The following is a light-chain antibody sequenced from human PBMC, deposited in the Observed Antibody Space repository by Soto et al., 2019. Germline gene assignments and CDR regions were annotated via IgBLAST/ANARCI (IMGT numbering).Light chain of an antibody. CDR3: QQYSNLHLT. CDR2: GAS. Sequence: EIVLTQSPATLSLSPGERATLSCRASQSLSGSRLAWYQQKPGLGPRVLVYGASSRAPGIPDRFSGSGSRTDFTLTISRLEPEDFAVYYCQQYSNLHLTFGGGTKVDVK. V-gene: IGKV3-20*01. CDR1: QSLSGSR. J-gene: IGKJ4*01.